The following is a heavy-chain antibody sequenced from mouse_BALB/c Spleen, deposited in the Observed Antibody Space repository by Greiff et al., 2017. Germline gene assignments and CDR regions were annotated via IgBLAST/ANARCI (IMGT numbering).Heavy chain of an antibody. CDR3: ARSGNYGNYVDY. D-gene: IGHD2-1*01. V-gene: IGHV1-4*01. Sequence: QVHVKQSGAELARPGASVKMSCKASGYTFTSYTMHWVKQRPGQGLEWIGYINPSSGYTNYNQKFKDKATLTADKSSSTAYMQLSSLTSEDSAVYYCARSGNYGNYVDYWGQGTTLTVSS. CDR2: INPSSGYT. CDR1: GYTFTSYT. J-gene: IGHJ2*01.